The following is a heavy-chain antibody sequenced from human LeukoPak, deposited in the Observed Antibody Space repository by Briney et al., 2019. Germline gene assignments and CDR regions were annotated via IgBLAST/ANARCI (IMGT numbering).Heavy chain of an antibody. Sequence: SETLSLTCTVSGGSINSGGYYWSWIRQHPGKGLEWIGYIYYSGSTYYNPSLKSRVALSVDTSKNQLSLKLTSVTAADTAVYFCARYATTVTFDYWGQGTLVTVSS. J-gene: IGHJ4*02. V-gene: IGHV4-31*03. CDR1: GGSINSGGYY. CDR2: IYYSGST. CDR3: ARYATTVTFDY. D-gene: IGHD4-17*01.